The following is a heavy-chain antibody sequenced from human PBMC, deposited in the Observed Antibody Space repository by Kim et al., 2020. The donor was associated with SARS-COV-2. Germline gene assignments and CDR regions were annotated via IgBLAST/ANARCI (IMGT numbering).Heavy chain of an antibody. CDR3: ATSTAMVTGGWFDP. V-gene: IGHV1-24*01. D-gene: IGHD5-18*01. CDR2: SDPEDGET. J-gene: IGHJ5*02. Sequence: ASVKVSCKVSGYTLTELSMHWVRQAPGKGLEWMGGSDPEDGETIYAQKFQGRVTMTEDTSTDTAYMELSSLRSEDTAVYYCATSTAMVTGGWFDPWGQGTLVTVSS. CDR1: GYTLTELS.